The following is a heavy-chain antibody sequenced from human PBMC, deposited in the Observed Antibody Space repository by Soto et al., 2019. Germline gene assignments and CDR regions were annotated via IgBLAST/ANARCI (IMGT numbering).Heavy chain of an antibody. J-gene: IGHJ6*02. CDR3: ARDHLELHSYYYYGMDV. CDR2: IYYSGST. CDR1: GGSISSGDYY. Sequence: QVQLQESGPGLVKPSHTLSLTCTVSGGSISSGDYYWSWIRQPPGKGLEWIGYIYYSGSTYYNPSLKSRVTISVDTSKNQFSLKLRSVTAADTAVYYCARDHLELHSYYYYGMDVWGQGTTVTVSS. D-gene: IGHD1-7*01. V-gene: IGHV4-30-4*01.